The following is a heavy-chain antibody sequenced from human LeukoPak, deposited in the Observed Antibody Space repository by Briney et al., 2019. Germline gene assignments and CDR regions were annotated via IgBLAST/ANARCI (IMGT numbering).Heavy chain of an antibody. CDR3: ARGTYYYEF. Sequence: GGSLRLSCAASGFTFSSYGMHWVRQAPGKGLEWVALIQYDGNNKYYTDSVKGRFTISRDNAKNSLYLQMNSLRAEDTAVYYCARGTYYYEFWGQGTLVTVSS. J-gene: IGHJ4*02. D-gene: IGHD3-16*01. V-gene: IGHV3-30*02. CDR1: GFTFSSYG. CDR2: IQYDGNNK.